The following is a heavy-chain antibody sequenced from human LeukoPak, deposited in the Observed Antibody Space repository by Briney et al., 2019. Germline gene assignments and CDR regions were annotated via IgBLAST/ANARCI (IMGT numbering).Heavy chain of an antibody. CDR3: ARVYCPNGVCYNSRGWFDP. Sequence: SETLSLTCTVSGGSISSSSYYWGWIRQPPGKGLEWIGSIYYSGSTYYNPSLKSRVTISVDTSKNQFSLKLSSVTAADTAVYYCARVYCPNGVCYNSRGWFDPWGQGTLVTVSS. CDR1: GGSISSSSYY. V-gene: IGHV4-39*07. CDR2: IYYSGST. D-gene: IGHD2-8*01. J-gene: IGHJ5*02.